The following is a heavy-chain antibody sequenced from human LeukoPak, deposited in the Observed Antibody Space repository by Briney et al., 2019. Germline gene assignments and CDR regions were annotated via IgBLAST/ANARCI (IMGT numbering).Heavy chain of an antibody. D-gene: IGHD4-11*01. J-gene: IGHJ4*02. Sequence: GGSLRLSCAASGFTFSSYAMTWVRQAPGKGLEWISVIGRSGGDIQYGDSVKGRFTISRDNSKNTLYLQMNSLRVEDTAVYYCAKYAPPTTVVTRYFDYWGQGTLVTAS. V-gene: IGHV3-23*01. CDR1: GFTFSSYA. CDR2: IGRSGGDI. CDR3: AKYAPPTTVVTRYFDY.